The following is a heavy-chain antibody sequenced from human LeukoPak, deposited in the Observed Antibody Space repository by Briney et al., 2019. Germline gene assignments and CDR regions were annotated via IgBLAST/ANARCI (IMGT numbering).Heavy chain of an antibody. J-gene: IGHJ4*02. D-gene: IGHD2-8*02. Sequence: ASVKVSCKASGYTFTSYYMHWVRQAPGQGLEWMGIINPSGGSTSYAQKFQGRVTMTRDTSTSTVYMELSSLRSEDTAVYYCASQPLKGLNWPHFDYWGQGTLVTVSS. CDR3: ASQPLKGLNWPHFDY. CDR1: GYTFTSYY. V-gene: IGHV1-46*01. CDR2: INPSGGST.